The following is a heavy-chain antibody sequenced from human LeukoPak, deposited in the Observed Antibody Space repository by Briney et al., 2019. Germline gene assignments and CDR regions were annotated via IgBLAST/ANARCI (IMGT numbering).Heavy chain of an antibody. Sequence: GGSLRLSCAASGFTFSSYAMSWVRQAPGKGLEWVSAISGSGGSTYYADSVKGRFTIPRDNSKNTLYLQMNSLRAEDTAVYYCAKVTSLRGSSSFRLVDYWGQGTLVTVSS. V-gene: IGHV3-23*01. J-gene: IGHJ4*02. D-gene: IGHD6-6*01. CDR2: ISGSGGST. CDR3: AKVTSLRGSSSFRLVDY. CDR1: GFTFSSYA.